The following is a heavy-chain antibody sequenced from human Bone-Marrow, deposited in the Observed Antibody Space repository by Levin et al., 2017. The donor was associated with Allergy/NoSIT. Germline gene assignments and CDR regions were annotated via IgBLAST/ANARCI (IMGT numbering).Heavy chain of an antibody. CDR1: GFTFSSHG. Sequence: LSLTCAASGFTFSSHGMHWVRQAPGKGLEWVAVIAHDGSHKDYADSVKGRFTISRDNSKNTLDLQMNSLRAEDTAVYYCAKVIWFGSSSPPFDYWGQGILVAVSS. V-gene: IGHV3-30*18. D-gene: IGHD6-6*01. J-gene: IGHJ4*02. CDR3: AKVIWFGSSSPPFDY. CDR2: IAHDGSHK.